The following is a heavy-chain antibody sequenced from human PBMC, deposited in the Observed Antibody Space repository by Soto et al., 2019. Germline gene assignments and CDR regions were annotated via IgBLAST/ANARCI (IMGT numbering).Heavy chain of an antibody. CDR3: ARVVRGVVNWFDP. V-gene: IGHV1-18*01. CDR2: IATYNSNR. J-gene: IGHJ5*02. Sequence: HLVQSGPEVKKPGASITVSCKTSGDTFTNFGLSWVRQAPGQGLEWMGWIATYNSNRNYAHKFQGRLTLTTDTSTSTAYMELKNLGYDDTAVYYCARVVRGVVNWFDPWGQGTLVTVSS. D-gene: IGHD3-10*01. CDR1: GDTFTNFG.